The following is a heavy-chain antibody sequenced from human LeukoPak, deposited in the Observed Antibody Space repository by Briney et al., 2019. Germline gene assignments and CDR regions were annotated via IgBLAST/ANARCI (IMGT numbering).Heavy chain of an antibody. CDR3: ARARYYYDSSGYYYFDY. D-gene: IGHD3-22*01. Sequence: SETLSLTCTVSGGSISSSSYYWGWIRQPPGKGLEWIGSIYYSGNTYYNPSLKSRVTISVDTSNNQFSLKLSSVTAADTAVYYCARARYYYDSSGYYYFDYWGQGTLVTVSS. CDR2: IYYSGNT. J-gene: IGHJ4*02. CDR1: GGSISSSSYY. V-gene: IGHV4-39*01.